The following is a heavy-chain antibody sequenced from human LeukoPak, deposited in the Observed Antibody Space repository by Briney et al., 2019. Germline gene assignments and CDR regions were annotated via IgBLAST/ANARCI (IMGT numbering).Heavy chain of an antibody. CDR2: IWHDGNRK. V-gene: IGHV3-33*01. CDR1: GFTFSSYD. CDR3: TRAAGITGTSRDNWFDP. D-gene: IGHD1/OR15-1a*01. J-gene: IGHJ5*02. Sequence: GGSLRLSCAASGFTFSSYDMHWVRRASGKGLEWVASIWHDGNRKYHADSVEGRFTISRDNSKNTVYVQMNSLRADDTAVYYCTRAAGITGTSRDNWFDPWGQGTLVIVSS.